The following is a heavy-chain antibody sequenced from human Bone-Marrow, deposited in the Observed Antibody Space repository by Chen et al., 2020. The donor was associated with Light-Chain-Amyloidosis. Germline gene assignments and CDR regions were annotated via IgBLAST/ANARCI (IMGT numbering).Heavy chain of an antibody. Sequence: QVQLVQSGAEVKKPGSSVKVSCKASGGTFSSYAISWVRQAPGQGLEWMGGIIPIFGTANYAQKFQGRVTITADESTSTAYMELSSLRSEDTAVYYCARPVGTIAARPPYYYGMDVWGQGTTVTVSS. CDR3: ARPVGTIAARPPYYYGMDV. CDR2: IIPIFGTA. J-gene: IGHJ6*02. D-gene: IGHD6-6*01. CDR1: GGTFSSYA. V-gene: IGHV1-69*01.